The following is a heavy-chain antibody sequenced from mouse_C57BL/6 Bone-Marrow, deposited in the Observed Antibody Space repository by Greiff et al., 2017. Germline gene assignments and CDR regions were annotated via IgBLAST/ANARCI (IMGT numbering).Heavy chain of an antibody. CDR1: GFSFTTYA. D-gene: IGHD2-2*01. CDR3: VRAGYGYGWFAY. J-gene: IGHJ3*01. CDR2: IRSKSNNYAT. V-gene: IGHV10-1*01. Sequence: EVHLVESGGGLVQPKGSLKLSCAASGFSFTTYAMNWVRQAPGKGLEWVARIRSKSNNYATYYADSVKDRFTISRDDSESMLYLQMNNLKTEDTAMYYCVRAGYGYGWFAYWGQGTLVTVSA.